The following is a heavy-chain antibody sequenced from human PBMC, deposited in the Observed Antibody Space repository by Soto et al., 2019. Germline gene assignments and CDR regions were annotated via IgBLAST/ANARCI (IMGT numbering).Heavy chain of an antibody. CDR1: GFTFTSSA. CDR3: ARDLAYMRDY. V-gene: IGHV1-58*02. CDR2: IVVDSGNT. D-gene: IGHD2-2*01. J-gene: IGHJ4*02. Sequence: ASVKVSCKASGFTFTSSAMQWVRQARGQGLEWIGWIVVDSGNTNYAQKFQERVTITRDMSTNTAYMELSSLTSDDTAVYFCARDLAYMRDYSGQGTLVTVSS.